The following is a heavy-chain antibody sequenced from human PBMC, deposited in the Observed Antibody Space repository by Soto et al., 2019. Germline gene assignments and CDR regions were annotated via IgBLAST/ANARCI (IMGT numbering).Heavy chain of an antibody. J-gene: IGHJ4*02. D-gene: IGHD5-18*01. Sequence: ESGGGVVQPGRSLRLSCAASGFTFSSYGMHWVRQAPGKGLEWVAVISYDGSNKYYADSVKGRFTISRDNSKNTLYLQMNSLSAEDTAVYYCAKGAGPRVDTAMVFDYWGQGTLVTVSS. CDR1: GFTFSSYG. CDR3: AKGAGPRVDTAMVFDY. V-gene: IGHV3-30*18. CDR2: ISYDGSNK.